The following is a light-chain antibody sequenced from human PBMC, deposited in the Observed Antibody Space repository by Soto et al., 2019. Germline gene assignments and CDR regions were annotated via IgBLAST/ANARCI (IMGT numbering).Light chain of an antibody. V-gene: IGKV1-9*01. CDR1: QGISSY. J-gene: IGKJ5*01. CDR3: QHLDSYST. CDR2: AAS. Sequence: DIQLTQSQSFLSASVGDRVTITCRASQGISSYLAWYQQKPGKAPKLLIYAASTLQSGVPSRFSGSGSGTEFTLTISSLQPEDFAPYYCQHLDSYSTFGQGTRLEIK.